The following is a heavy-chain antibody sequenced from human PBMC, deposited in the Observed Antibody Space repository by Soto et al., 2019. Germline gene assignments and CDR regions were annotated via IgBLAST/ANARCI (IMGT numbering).Heavy chain of an antibody. Sequence: EVQLLESGGGLVQPGGSLRLSCAASGFTFSVYAMNWVRQAPGKGLEWVSSISGTGSSPYYTDSVRGRFTISRDISKNTLFLQMNSLRAEDTAVYYCAKLSGNDFWNGYYVYYMDVWGKGTTVTVSS. CDR1: GFTFSVYA. CDR2: ISGTGSSP. D-gene: IGHD3-3*01. V-gene: IGHV3-23*01. CDR3: AKLSGNDFWNGYYVYYMDV. J-gene: IGHJ6*03.